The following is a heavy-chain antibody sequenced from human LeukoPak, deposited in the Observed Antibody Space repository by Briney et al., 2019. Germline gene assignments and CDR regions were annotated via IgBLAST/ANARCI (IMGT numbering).Heavy chain of an antibody. CDR3: AKFGRSLVTASIKRRGHYWYFDL. CDR1: GFTFSSYG. Sequence: GGSLRLSCAASGFTFSSYGMQWVRQAPGKGLEWVAFIRYDGSNKYYADSVKGRFTISRDNSKNTLYLQMNSLRAEDTAVYYCAKFGRSLVTASIKRRGHYWYFDLWGRGTLVTVSS. V-gene: IGHV3-30*02. J-gene: IGHJ2*01. D-gene: IGHD2-21*02. CDR2: IRYDGSNK.